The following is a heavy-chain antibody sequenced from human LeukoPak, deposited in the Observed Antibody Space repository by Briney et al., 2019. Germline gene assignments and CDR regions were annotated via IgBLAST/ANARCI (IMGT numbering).Heavy chain of an antibody. D-gene: IGHD3-22*01. CDR2: IYHSGTT. V-gene: IGHV4-38-2*01. CDR3: ARSSFTSGYYYHMDV. J-gene: IGHJ6*03. Sequence: KPSETLSPTCAVSAYSISSGYYWGWIRQPPGRGLEWIGSIYHSGTTYYNPSLKTRVTISLDTSKNQFSLKLSSVTDADTAVYYCARSSFTSGYYYHMDVWGKGTTVTVSS. CDR1: AYSISSGYY.